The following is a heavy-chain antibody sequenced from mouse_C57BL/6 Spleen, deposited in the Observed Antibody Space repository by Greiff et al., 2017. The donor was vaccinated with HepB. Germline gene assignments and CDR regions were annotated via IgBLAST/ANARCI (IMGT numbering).Heavy chain of an antibody. Sequence: DVKLVESGGGLVKPGGSLKLSCAASGFTFSSYAMSWVRQTPEKRLEWVATISDGGSYTYYPHNVKGRFTISRDNAKNNLYLQMSHLKSEDTAMYYCAREDYYGSSLDYWGQGTTLTVSS. CDR1: GFTFSSYA. CDR3: AREDYYGSSLDY. CDR2: ISDGGSYT. V-gene: IGHV5-4*01. J-gene: IGHJ2*01. D-gene: IGHD1-1*01.